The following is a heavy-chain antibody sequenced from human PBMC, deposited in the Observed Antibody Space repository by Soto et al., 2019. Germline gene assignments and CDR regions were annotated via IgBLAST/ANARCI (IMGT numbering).Heavy chain of an antibody. CDR1: GFNFGAFS. J-gene: IGHJ4*02. D-gene: IGHD7-27*01. V-gene: IGHV3-21*01. Sequence: EVQLVESGGGLVKPGESLRLSCTGSGFNFGAFSLSWVRQAPGKGLEWVSSIDPTSTEIHYADSVEGRFSVYRDSTKNSLYLQMISLRFEDTGVYYCARDYLTGDPREAFDSWGQGTLVTVSS. CDR3: ARDYLTGDPREAFDS. CDR2: IDPTSTEI.